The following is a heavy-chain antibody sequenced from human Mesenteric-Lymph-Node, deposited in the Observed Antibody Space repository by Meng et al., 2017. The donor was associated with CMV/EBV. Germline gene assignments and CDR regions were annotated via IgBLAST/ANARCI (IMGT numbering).Heavy chain of an antibody. CDR1: GSAFTFSTSG. CDR2: MNWNGGSI. CDR3: ARGAYYDFWSGYQTQAEAFDI. D-gene: IGHD3-3*01. Sequence: GESLKISCAASGSAFTFSTSGMHWVRQAPGKGLEWVSGMNWNGGSIGYADSVKGRFTISRDNAKNSLYLQMNSLRAEDTALYYCARGAYYDFWSGYQTQAEAFDIWGQGTMVTVSS. V-gene: IGHV3-20*04. J-gene: IGHJ3*02.